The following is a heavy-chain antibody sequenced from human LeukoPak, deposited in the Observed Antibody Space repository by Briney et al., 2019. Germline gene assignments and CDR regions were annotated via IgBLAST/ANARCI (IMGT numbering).Heavy chain of an antibody. V-gene: IGHV4-59*08. Sequence: SETLSLTCTVSGDSISSYFWNWIRQPPGKGLEWIGYVSYSGSTNYNPSFKSRVTISVDTSKTQFSLKLNSVTAADTAVYYCARSISSYSYFDFWGQGTLVTVSS. CDR1: GDSISSYF. CDR2: VSYSGST. D-gene: IGHD2-15*01. CDR3: ARSISSYSYFDF. J-gene: IGHJ4*02.